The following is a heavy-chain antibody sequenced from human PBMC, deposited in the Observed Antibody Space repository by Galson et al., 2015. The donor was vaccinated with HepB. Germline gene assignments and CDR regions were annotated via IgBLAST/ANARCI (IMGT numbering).Heavy chain of an antibody. D-gene: IGHD1-26*01. CDR3: AREGGELDLYYYYGMDV. CDR1: GFTFSSYS. J-gene: IGHJ6*02. V-gene: IGHV3-21*01. Sequence: SLRLSCAASGFTFSSYSMNWVRQAPGKGLEWVSSISSSSSYIYYADSVKGRFTISRDNAKNSLYLQMNSLRAEDTAVYYCAREGGELDLYYYYGMDVWGQGTTVTVSS. CDR2: ISSSSSYI.